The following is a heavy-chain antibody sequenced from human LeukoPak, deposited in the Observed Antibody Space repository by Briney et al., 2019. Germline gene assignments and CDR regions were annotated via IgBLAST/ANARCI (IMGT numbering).Heavy chain of an antibody. D-gene: IGHD6-13*01. V-gene: IGHV4-39*01. Sequence: SETLSLTCTVSGGSISSSSYYWGWIRQPPGKGLEWIVSIYYGGSTYYNPSLKSRVTISVDTSKNQFSLKLSSVTAAHPAVYYCARGTEYSSSWYRTYFQHWGQGTLVTVSS. CDR1: GGSISSSSYY. CDR2: IYYGGST. CDR3: ARGTEYSSSWYRTYFQH. J-gene: IGHJ1*01.